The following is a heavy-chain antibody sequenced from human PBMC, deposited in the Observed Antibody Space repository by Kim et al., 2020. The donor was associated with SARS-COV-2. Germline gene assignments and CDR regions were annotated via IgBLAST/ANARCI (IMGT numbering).Heavy chain of an antibody. CDR3: VKDEDGMDV. V-gene: IGHV3-64D*06. Sequence: STYYADSVKGRFTISRDNSKNTLYLQMSSLRAEDTAVYYCVKDEDGMDVWGQGTTVTVSS. J-gene: IGHJ6*02. CDR2: ST.